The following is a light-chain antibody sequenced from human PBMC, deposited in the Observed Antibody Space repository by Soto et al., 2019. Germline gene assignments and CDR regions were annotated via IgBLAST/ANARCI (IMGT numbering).Light chain of an antibody. Sequence: QTVVTQETSFSVSPGATVTLTCGLSSGSISTNNYPSWYQQTPGQAPRTLIYSTYTRSSGVPDRFSASILGNKAALTITGAQADDESDYYCVLYMGSGIWVFGGGIKVTVL. CDR1: SGSISTNNY. V-gene: IGLV8-61*01. J-gene: IGLJ3*02. CDR3: VLYMGSGIWV. CDR2: STY.